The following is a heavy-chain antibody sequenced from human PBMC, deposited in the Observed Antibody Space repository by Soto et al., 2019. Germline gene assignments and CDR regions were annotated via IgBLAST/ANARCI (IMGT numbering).Heavy chain of an antibody. V-gene: IGHV3-23*01. Sequence: LRLSCAASGFTCSSYDMSWVRQAPGKGLEWVSTILVGGSTHYPDSVKGRFTISRDNSKNTVFLQMNSLTAGDTAVYYCAKATATGGGAFDIRGQGTMVTVSS. CDR2: ILVGGST. J-gene: IGHJ3*02. D-gene: IGHD2-8*02. CDR3: AKATATGGGAFDI. CDR1: GFTCSSYD.